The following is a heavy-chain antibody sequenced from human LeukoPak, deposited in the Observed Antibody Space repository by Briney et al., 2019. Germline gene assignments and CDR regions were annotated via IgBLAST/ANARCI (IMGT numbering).Heavy chain of an antibody. V-gene: IGHV3-23*01. CDR1: GFAFGSEA. Sequence: PGGSLRLSCAVSGFAFGSEAMSWVRQSPARGLEWVASISPGGGTTYYADYVKGRFTISRDNSNNSLYLQMNSLRAEDTAVYYCAKAEWGSSGYTHWEYWGQGTLVTVSS. CDR3: AKAEWGSSGYTHWEY. CDR2: ISPGGGTT. D-gene: IGHD3-22*01. J-gene: IGHJ4*02.